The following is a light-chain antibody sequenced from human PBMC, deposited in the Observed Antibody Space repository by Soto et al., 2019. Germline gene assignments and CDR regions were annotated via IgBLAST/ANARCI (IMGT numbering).Light chain of an antibody. CDR3: QQYGSSFLYT. CDR2: RAS. Sequence: EIVLTQSPGTLSLSPGDTATHSCRASQSVSSSFLAWYQQKPGQAPRLLIYRASTRATGIPDRFSGSGSGTDFTLTISRLEPEDFAVYYCQQYGSSFLYTFGQGTKLEIK. J-gene: IGKJ2*01. V-gene: IGKV3-20*01. CDR1: QSVSSSF.